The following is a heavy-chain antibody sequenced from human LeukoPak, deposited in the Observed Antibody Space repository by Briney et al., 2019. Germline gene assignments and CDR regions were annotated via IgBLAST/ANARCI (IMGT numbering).Heavy chain of an antibody. D-gene: IGHD4-17*01. CDR1: RFTFSNYD. CDR3: ARDRYGDHDYYYGMDV. V-gene: IGHV3-33*01. Sequence: GGSLRLSCAASRFTFSNYDMHWVRQAPGKGLEWVAVILYDGSTKYYADCVKSRFTSSRDDSKHTLYLQMNSLRVEETAVYYCARDRYGDHDYYYGMDVWGQGTTVTVSP. CDR2: ILYDGSTK. J-gene: IGHJ6*01.